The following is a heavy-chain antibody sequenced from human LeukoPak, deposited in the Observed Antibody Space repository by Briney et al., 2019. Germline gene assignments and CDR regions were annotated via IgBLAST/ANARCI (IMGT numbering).Heavy chain of an antibody. CDR2: IYHSGST. J-gene: IGHJ4*02. D-gene: IGHD6-19*01. Sequence: SETLSLTCAVSGGSISSGGYSWRWLRQPPGKGLEWIGYIYHSGSTYYNPSLKSRVTISVDRSKNQFSLKLSSVTAADTAVYYCARAGSSGWLGFDYWGQGTLVTVS. V-gene: IGHV4-30-2*01. CDR1: GGSISSGGYS. CDR3: ARAGSSGWLGFDY.